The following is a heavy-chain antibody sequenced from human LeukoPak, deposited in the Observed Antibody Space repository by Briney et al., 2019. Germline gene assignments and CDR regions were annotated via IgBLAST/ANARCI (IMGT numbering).Heavy chain of an antibody. CDR3: ARGTDYGDYEFDY. V-gene: IGHV3-23*01. D-gene: IGHD4-17*01. J-gene: IGHJ4*02. CDR2: ISGSGGST. CDR1: GFTFSSYA. Sequence: PGGSLRLSCAASGFTFSSYAMSWVRQAPGKGLEWVSAISGSGGSTYYADSVKGRFTISRDNAKNSLYLQMNSLRAEDTAVYYCARGTDYGDYEFDYWGQGTLVTVSS.